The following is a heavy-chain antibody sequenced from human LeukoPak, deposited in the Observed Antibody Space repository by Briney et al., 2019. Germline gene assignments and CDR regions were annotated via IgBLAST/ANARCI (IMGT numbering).Heavy chain of an antibody. CDR2: ISAYNGNT. Sequence: ASVKVSCKASGYTFTSYGISWVRQAPGQGLEWMGWISAYNGNTNYAQKLQGRVTMTTDTSTSTAYMELRSLRSDDTAVYYCARGRDIVVVPAALPDYYYYYVDVWGKGTTVTVSS. V-gene: IGHV1-18*01. CDR3: ARGRDIVVVPAALPDYYYYYVDV. J-gene: IGHJ6*03. CDR1: GYTFTSYG. D-gene: IGHD2-2*02.